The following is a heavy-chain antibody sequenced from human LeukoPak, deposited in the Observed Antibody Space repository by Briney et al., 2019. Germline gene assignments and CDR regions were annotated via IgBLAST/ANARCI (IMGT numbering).Heavy chain of an antibody. CDR1: SASVSSYY. V-gene: IGHV4-59*02. CDR3: ARGGAGPLRD. J-gene: IGHJ4*02. D-gene: IGHD3-16*01. CDR2: ISNSGSP. Sequence: SETLSLTCTVSSASVSSYYWSWVRQPPGGGLEWIGYISNSGSPSYNPSFKSRVTFSADTSKNHLSLKLNSVTPADTAVYFCARGGAGPLRDWGQGTLVTVSS.